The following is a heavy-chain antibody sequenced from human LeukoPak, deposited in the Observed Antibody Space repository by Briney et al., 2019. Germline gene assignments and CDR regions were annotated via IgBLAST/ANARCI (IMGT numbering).Heavy chain of an antibody. Sequence: GGSLRLSCAASGFTFSSYAMHWVRQAPGKGLEWVAVISYDGSNKYNADSVKGRFTISRDNSKNTLYLQMNSLRAEDTAVYYCAKDLDYDFWSGYYSAPNDYWGQGTLVTVSS. D-gene: IGHD3-3*01. CDR2: ISYDGSNK. J-gene: IGHJ4*02. V-gene: IGHV3-30-3*01. CDR3: AKDLDYDFWSGYYSAPNDY. CDR1: GFTFSSYA.